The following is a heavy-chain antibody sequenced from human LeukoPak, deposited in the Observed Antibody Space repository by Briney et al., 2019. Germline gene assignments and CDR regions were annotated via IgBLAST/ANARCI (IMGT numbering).Heavy chain of an antibody. J-gene: IGHJ4*02. CDR1: GGTFSSYA. CDR2: IIPIFGTA. CDR3: AREFPATYNFDH. Sequence: SVKVSCKASGGTFSSYAISWVRQAPGQGLEWMGGIIPIFGTANYAQKFQGGVTITADESTSTAYMELSSLRSEDTAVYYCAREFPATYNFDHWGQGTLVTVSS. V-gene: IGHV1-69*13.